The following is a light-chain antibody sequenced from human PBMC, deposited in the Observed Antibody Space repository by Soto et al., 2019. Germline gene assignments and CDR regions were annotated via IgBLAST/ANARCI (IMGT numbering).Light chain of an antibody. CDR1: SSDVGAYNY. V-gene: IGLV2-8*01. J-gene: IGLJ3*02. CDR2: XVX. CDR3: TSYAGSNIWV. Sequence: QSALTQPPSASGSPGQSVTISCTGTSSDVGAYNYVSWYQQYPGKAPKLMIYXVXKRXXXXXXXXXGSKSGKTASLTVSGXXXXXXXXXHCTSYAGSNIWVFGGGTQLTVL.